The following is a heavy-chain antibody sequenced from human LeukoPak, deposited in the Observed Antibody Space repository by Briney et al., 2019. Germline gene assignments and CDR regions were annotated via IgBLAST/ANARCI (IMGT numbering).Heavy chain of an antibody. J-gene: IGHJ6*03. Sequence: GGSLRLSCAASGLSVSGYWLTWVRQAPGKGLEWVANIKQDGSEKNYVDSVKGRFTISRDNADNSLYLEMTNLRVEDTAVYFCASRYCTGVNCFAASYMCMDVWGKGATVTVSS. CDR1: GLSVSGYW. CDR2: IKQDGSEK. CDR3: ASRYCTGVNCFAASYMCMDV. V-gene: IGHV3-7*01. D-gene: IGHD2-8*02.